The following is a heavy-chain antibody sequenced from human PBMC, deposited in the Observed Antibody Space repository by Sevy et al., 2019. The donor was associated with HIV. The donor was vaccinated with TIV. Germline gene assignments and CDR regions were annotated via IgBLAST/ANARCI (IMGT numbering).Heavy chain of an antibody. CDR2: LYYGGRT. Sequence: SETLSLTCTVSGASISNYYWSWIRQPPRKGLEWIAYLYYGGRTNYNPSLKSRVTISVDKSKNQFSLKLISVTAADTAVYYCARHSIAARSWYFDLWGRGTLVTVSS. V-gene: IGHV4-59*01. CDR1: GASISNYY. D-gene: IGHD6-6*01. CDR3: ARHSIAARSWYFDL. J-gene: IGHJ2*01.